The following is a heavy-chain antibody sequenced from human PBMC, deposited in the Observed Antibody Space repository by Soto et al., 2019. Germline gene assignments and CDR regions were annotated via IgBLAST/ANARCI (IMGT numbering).Heavy chain of an antibody. Sequence: SETLSLTCAVSGYSISTGYYWGWIRQPPGKGLEWIGSTHHSGNTYYKPSLKSRVIISVDTSKNQFSLKLSSVTAADTAVYYCARPGVLAAAGFLEDYGMDVWGQGTTVTVSS. CDR3: ARPGVLAAAGFLEDYGMDV. CDR2: THHSGNT. J-gene: IGHJ6*02. D-gene: IGHD6-13*01. CDR1: GYSISTGYY. V-gene: IGHV4-38-2*01.